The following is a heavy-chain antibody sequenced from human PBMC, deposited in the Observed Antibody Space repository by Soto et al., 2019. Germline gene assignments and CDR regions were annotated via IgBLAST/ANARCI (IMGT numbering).Heavy chain of an antibody. CDR2: IWYDGSNK. D-gene: IGHD3-10*01. CDR3: ARDRYMVRGENYFDY. V-gene: IGHV3-33*01. Sequence: PGGSLRLSCAASGFTFSSYGMHWVRQAPGKGLEWVAVIWYDGSNKYYADSVKGRFTISRDNSKNTLYLQMNSLRAEDTAVYYCARDRYMVRGENYFDYWGQGTLVTVSS. CDR1: GFTFSSYG. J-gene: IGHJ4*02.